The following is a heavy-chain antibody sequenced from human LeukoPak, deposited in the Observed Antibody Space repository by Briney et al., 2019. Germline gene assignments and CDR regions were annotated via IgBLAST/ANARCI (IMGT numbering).Heavy chain of an antibody. CDR1: GFTFSSYG. CDR2: IWYDGSNK. J-gene: IGHJ6*02. Sequence: QPGGSLRLSCAASGFTFSSYGMHWVRQAPGKGLEWVAVIWYDGSNKYYADSVKGRFTISRDNSKNTLYLQMSSLRAEDTAVYYCVKDIVPPPEQHPPYGMDVWGQGTTVTVSS. V-gene: IGHV3-30*02. CDR3: VKDIVPPPEQHPPYGMDV. D-gene: IGHD1/OR15-1a*01.